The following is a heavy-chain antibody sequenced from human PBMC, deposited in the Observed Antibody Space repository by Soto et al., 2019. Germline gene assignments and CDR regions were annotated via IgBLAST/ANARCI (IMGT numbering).Heavy chain of an antibody. Sequence: QVQLVQSGAEVKKPGASVKVSCKASGYTFTGYYMHWVRQAPGQGLEWMGWINPNSGGTNYAQKFQGWVTMTRDTSISTAYMELSRLRSDDTAVYYCARTAKTDSSSWWTRKDKYYFDYWGQGTLVTVSS. CDR2: INPNSGGT. V-gene: IGHV1-2*04. J-gene: IGHJ4*02. D-gene: IGHD6-13*01. CDR3: ARTAKTDSSSWWTRKDKYYFDY. CDR1: GYTFTGYY.